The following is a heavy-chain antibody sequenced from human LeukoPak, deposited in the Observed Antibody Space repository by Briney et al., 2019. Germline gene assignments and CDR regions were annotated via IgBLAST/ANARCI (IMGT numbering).Heavy chain of an antibody. CDR1: GFNFRSFG. D-gene: IGHD5-18*01. J-gene: IGHJ4*02. Sequence: GGSLRLSCRASGFNFRSFGMNWVRQAPGKGLEWVAVILDDGSKEYYAESVKGRFSISRDNSKDTLYLQMSSLREDDTAMYYCAKLGYRYGDYWGQGALVTVSS. CDR3: AKLGYRYGDY. V-gene: IGHV3-30*18. CDR2: ILDDGSKE.